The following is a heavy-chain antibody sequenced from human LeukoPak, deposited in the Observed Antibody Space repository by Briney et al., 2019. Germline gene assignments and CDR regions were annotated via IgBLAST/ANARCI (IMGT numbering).Heavy chain of an antibody. D-gene: IGHD3-22*01. V-gene: IGHV3-21*04. CDR1: GFTFSSYS. CDR2: ISSSSSYI. Sequence: PGGSLRLSCAASGFTFSSYSMNWVRQAPGKGLEWVSSISSSSSYIYYADSVKGRFTISRDNAKNSLYLQMNSLRAEDTALYYCARATLLGYYYDSSGYGSGAFDIWGQGTMVTVSS. CDR3: ARATLLGYYYDSSGYGSGAFDI. J-gene: IGHJ3*02.